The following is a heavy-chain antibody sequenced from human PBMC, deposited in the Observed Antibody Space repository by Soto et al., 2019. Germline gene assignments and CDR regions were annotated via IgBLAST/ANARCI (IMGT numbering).Heavy chain of an antibody. CDR1: GGSISSGGYS. D-gene: IGHD4-17*01. V-gene: IGHV4-30-2*01. CDR3: ARAPIYGDYGNWFDP. J-gene: IGHJ5*02. CDR2: IYHSGST. Sequence: SETLSLTCAVSGGSISSGGYSWSWIRQPPGKGLEWIGYIYHSGSTYYNPSLKSRVTISVDRSKNQFSPRLSSVTAADTAVYYCARAPIYGDYGNWFDPWGQGTLVTVSS.